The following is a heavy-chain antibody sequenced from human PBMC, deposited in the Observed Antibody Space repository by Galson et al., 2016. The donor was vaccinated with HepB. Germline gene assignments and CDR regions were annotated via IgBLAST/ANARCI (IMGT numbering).Heavy chain of an antibody. Sequence: SLRLSCAASGFTFSSYAMSWVRQAPGKGLEWVSAIVGNGDKTYHADSVKGRFTISIDNSKITRYLQMNSLGAEDTAVYYCAKEKDSYGFYGFDYWGQGTLVTVSS. CDR2: IVGNGDKT. V-gene: IGHV3-23*01. D-gene: IGHD5-18*01. J-gene: IGHJ4*02. CDR1: GFTFSSYA. CDR3: AKEKDSYGFYGFDY.